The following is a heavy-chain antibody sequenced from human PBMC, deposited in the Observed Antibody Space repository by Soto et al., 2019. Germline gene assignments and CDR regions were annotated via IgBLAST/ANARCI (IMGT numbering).Heavy chain of an antibody. CDR1: GGTFSSYA. J-gene: IGHJ5*02. D-gene: IGHD6-6*01. V-gene: IGHV1-69*01. CDR2: IIPICGTA. CDR3: ARVSSIPARLWFDP. Sequence: QVQLVQSGAEVKKPGSSVKVSCKASGGTFSSYAISWVRQAPGQGLEWMGGIIPICGTANYAQKFQGRVTITADESTSTDYMERSSLISEDKAVYYCARVSSIPARLWFDPWGQGTLVTVSS.